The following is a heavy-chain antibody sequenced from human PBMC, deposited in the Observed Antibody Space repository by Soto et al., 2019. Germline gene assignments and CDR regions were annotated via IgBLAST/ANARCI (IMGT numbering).Heavy chain of an antibody. D-gene: IGHD3-22*01. J-gene: IGHJ4*02. Sequence: ASVKVSCKASGYTFTSYYIHWVRQAPGQGLEWMGIINPSGGSTSYAQKFQGRVTMTRDTSTSTVYMELSSLRSEDTAVYYRARIVESSGPAYWGQGTLVTVSS. CDR1: GYTFTSYY. V-gene: IGHV1-46*03. CDR3: ARIVESSGPAY. CDR2: INPSGGST.